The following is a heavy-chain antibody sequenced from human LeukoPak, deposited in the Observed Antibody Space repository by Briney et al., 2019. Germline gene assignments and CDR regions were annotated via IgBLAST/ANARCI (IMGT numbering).Heavy chain of an antibody. D-gene: IGHD6-13*01. CDR1: GFTVSSNY. V-gene: IGHV4-34*01. CDR3: ARLASSSSSLDY. J-gene: IGHJ4*02. CDR2: INHSGST. Sequence: GSLRLSCAASGFTVSSNYMSWVRQPPGKGLEWIGEINHSGSTNYNPSLKSRVTISVDTSKNQFSLKLSSVTAADTAVYYCARLASSSSSLDYWGQGTLVTVSS.